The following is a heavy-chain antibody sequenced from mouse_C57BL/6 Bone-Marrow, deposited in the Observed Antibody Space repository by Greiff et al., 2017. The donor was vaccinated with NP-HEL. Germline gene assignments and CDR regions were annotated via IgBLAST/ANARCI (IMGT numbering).Heavy chain of an antibody. CDR3: ARDSSLLPFAY. J-gene: IGHJ3*01. D-gene: IGHD2-10*01. CDR2: ICDGGSYT. V-gene: IGHV5-4*01. CDR1: GFTFSSYA. Sequence: EVQLVESGGGLVKPGGSLKLSCAASGFTFSSYAMSWVRQTPEKRLEWVATICDGGSYTYYPDNVKGRFTISRDNAKNNLYLQMSHLKSEDTAMYYCARDSSLLPFAYWGQGTLVTVSA.